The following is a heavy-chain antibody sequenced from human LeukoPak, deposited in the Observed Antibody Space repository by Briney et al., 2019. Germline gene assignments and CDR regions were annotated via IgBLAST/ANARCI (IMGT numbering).Heavy chain of an antibody. V-gene: IGHV3-30*02. CDR2: ITDEGSNK. CDR1: GFTFSTYG. D-gene: IGHD3-22*01. CDR3: ASGDVYDSSGYLDY. Sequence: GGSLRLSCAASGFTFSTYGMHWVRQTPSKGLEWVTFITDEGSNKYYTDSVKGRFTISRDNSKNTLYLQMNSLRAEDTAVYYCASGDVYDSSGYLDYWGQGTLVTVSS. J-gene: IGHJ4*02.